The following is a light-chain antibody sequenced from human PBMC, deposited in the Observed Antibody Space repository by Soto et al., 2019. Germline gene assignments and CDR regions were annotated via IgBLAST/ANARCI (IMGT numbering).Light chain of an antibody. V-gene: IGKV1-8*01. CDR2: AAS. J-gene: IGKJ1*01. CDR3: QQYYSYPPT. CDR1: QGISSY. Sequence: IRMSHSPSSLSASTGDRVTITCRASQGISSYLAWYQQKPGKAPKLLIYAASTLQSGVPSRFSGSGSGTDFTLTISCLQSEDFATYYCQQYYSYPPTFGQGTKVDI.